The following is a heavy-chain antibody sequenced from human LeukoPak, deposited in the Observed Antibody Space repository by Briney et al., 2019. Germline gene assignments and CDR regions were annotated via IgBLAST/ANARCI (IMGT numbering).Heavy chain of an antibody. CDR2: IIPIFGTA. Sequence: ASVKVSCKASGSTFSSYAISWVRQAPGQGLEWMGGIIPIFGTANYAQKFQGRVTITADESTSTAYMELSSLRSEDTAVYYCARDVGYSYGRTFDYWGQGTLVTVSS. V-gene: IGHV1-69*13. CDR1: GSTFSSYA. J-gene: IGHJ4*02. CDR3: ARDVGYSYGRTFDY. D-gene: IGHD5-18*01.